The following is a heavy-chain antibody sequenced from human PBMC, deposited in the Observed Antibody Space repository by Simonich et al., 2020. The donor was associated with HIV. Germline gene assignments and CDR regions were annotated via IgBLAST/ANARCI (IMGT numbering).Heavy chain of an antibody. J-gene: IGHJ5*02. Sequence: QVQLVQSGAEVKKPGASVKVSCKASGYTLTSYAIHWGRQAPGQRRDWMGWIKAGNGNTKYPQKVPGRVNITRDTTANTSYRELSSLRSEDTAVYYCARVLAYYDSSGYSGNWFDPWGQGTLVTVSS. CDR1: GYTLTSYA. D-gene: IGHD3-22*01. V-gene: IGHV1-3*01. CDR3: ARVLAYYDSSGYSGNWFDP. CDR2: IKAGNGNT.